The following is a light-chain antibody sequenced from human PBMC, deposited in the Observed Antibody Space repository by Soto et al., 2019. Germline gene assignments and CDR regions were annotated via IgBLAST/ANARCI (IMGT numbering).Light chain of an antibody. V-gene: IGLV1-40*01. CDR3: QSYDSSLSGYV. J-gene: IGLJ1*01. CDR2: GNS. Sequence: QSVLTPPSSESGAPGQRVTFSCTGSSSNIGAGYDVHWYQQLPGTAPKLLIYGNSNRPSGVPDRFSGSKSGTSASLAIAGLQAEDEADYYCQSYDSSLSGYVFGTGTRSPS. CDR1: SSNIGAGYD.